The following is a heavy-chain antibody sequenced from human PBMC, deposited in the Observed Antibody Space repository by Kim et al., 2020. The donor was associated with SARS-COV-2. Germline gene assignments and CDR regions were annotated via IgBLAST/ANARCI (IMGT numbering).Heavy chain of an antibody. J-gene: IGHJ2*01. CDR1: GYTFSIAW. CDR3: TPVTGLGVITDYS. V-gene: IGHV3-15*01. CDR2: IKSNDAVGGTV. Sequence: GGSLRLSCVVSGYTFSIAWMNWVRQAPGKGLEWIGRIKSNDAVGGTVDYAAPVEGRFTISRDDSKNTMFLQMNSLKVEDTAVYYCTPVTGLGVITDYSGGRGAQVTVSS. D-gene: IGHD3-22*01.